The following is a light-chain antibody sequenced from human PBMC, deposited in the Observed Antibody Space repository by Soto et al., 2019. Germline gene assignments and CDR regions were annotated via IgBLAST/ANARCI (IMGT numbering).Light chain of an antibody. CDR3: QQYHTSPLT. J-gene: IGKJ1*01. CDR2: GAS. Sequence: VLTQSPGTLSLSPGGSATFSCRASQSVSSSYIAWYQQKRGQAPRRLIYGASIRATGIPDRFSGSGSGTDLTLTISRLEPEDFALYYCQQYHTSPLTFGQGTTGDIK. V-gene: IGKV3-20*01. CDR1: QSVSSSY.